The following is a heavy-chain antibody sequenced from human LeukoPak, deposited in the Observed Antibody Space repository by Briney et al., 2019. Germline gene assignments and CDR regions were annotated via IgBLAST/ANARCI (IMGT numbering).Heavy chain of an antibody. D-gene: IGHD3-16*01. CDR1: GFTVSAKY. J-gene: IGHJ5*01. CDR3: ARDGGFGGPGGDNGFDS. V-gene: IGHV3-66*02. Sequence: GGSLRLSCAASGFTVSAKYMSWVRQGPGKGLDWISSIYSDGGTNYADSVKGRFTISRDNSKNTLYLQMNSLRPEDTALYYCARDGGFGGPGGDNGFDSWGQGALVTVSS. CDR2: IYSDGGT.